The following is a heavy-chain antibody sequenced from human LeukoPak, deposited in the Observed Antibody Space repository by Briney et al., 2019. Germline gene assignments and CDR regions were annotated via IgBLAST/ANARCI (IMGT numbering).Heavy chain of an antibody. CDR2: VYISGTT. V-gene: IGHV4-61*02. D-gene: IGHD6-13*01. CDR1: GASISSGSYY. Sequence: PSETLSLTCTVSGASISSGSYYWSWIRQPAGKGLEWIGRVYISGTTNYNPSLKSRVTISVDTSKNQISLKLSSVTAADTAVYYCAGRIAAAEKGFDYWGQGTLVTVSS. CDR3: AGRIAAAEKGFDY. J-gene: IGHJ4*02.